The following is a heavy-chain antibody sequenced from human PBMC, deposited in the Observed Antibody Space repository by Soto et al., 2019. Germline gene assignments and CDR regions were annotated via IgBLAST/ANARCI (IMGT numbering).Heavy chain of an antibody. Sequence: GGSLRLSCAASGFTFDDYAMHWVRQAPGKGLEWVSGISWNSGSIGYADSVKGRFTISRDNSKNSLYLQMNSLRVEDTAIYYCARRGSGSYYDCWGQGTLVTVSS. CDR3: ARRGSGSYYDC. V-gene: IGHV3-9*01. CDR2: ISWNSGSI. J-gene: IGHJ4*02. CDR1: GFTFDDYA. D-gene: IGHD1-26*01.